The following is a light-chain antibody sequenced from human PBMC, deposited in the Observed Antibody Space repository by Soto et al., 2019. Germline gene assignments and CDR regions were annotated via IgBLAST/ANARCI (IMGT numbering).Light chain of an antibody. CDR1: SSDVGGYNY. CDR3: SSFASSNTVI. J-gene: IGLJ2*01. V-gene: IGLV2-14*01. Sequence: QSVLTQPASVTGSPGQSITISCTGTSSDVGGYNYVSWYQQHPGKAPKLVIYDVSNRPSGVSNRFSGSKSGNTASLTISGLRAEDDADYYCSSFASSNTVIFGGGTNLTVL. CDR2: DVS.